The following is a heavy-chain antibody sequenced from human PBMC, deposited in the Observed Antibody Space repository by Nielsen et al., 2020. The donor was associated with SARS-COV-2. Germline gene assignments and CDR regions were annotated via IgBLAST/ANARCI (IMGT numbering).Heavy chain of an antibody. D-gene: IGHD3-16*01. V-gene: IGHV3-23*01. CDR3: ARIQWGGFDY. CDR1: GFTFDDYA. Sequence: GESLKISCAASGFTFDDYAMSWVRQAPGKGLEWVSAISGSGGSTYYADSVKGRFTISRDNAKNSLYLQMNSLRAEDTAVYYCARIQWGGFDYWGQGTLVTVSS. J-gene: IGHJ4*02. CDR2: ISGSGGST.